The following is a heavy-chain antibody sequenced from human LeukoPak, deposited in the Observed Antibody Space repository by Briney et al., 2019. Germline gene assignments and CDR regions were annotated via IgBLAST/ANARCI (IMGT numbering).Heavy chain of an antibody. Sequence: PGGSLRLSCTASGFTFSSYGMPWVRQAPGKGLEWVAVISYDGSNKYYADSVKGRFTISRDNSKNTLYLQMNSLRAEDTAVYYCAKDGDFDYWGQGTLVTVSS. J-gene: IGHJ4*02. CDR1: GFTFSSYG. D-gene: IGHD3-3*01. V-gene: IGHV3-30*18. CDR2: ISYDGSNK. CDR3: AKDGDFDY.